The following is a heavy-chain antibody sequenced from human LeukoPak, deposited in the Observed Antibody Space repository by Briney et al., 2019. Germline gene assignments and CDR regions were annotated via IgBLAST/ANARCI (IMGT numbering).Heavy chain of an antibody. D-gene: IGHD6-19*01. Sequence: ASVKVSCKASGGTFSSYAISWVRQAPGQGLEWMGGIIPIFGTANYAQKFQGRVTITADESTSTAYMELSSLRSEDTAVYYCARRSESSGWVPRYYYYYYGMDVWGKGTTVTVSS. CDR3: ARRSESSGWVPRYYYYYYGMDV. CDR2: IIPIFGTA. J-gene: IGHJ6*04. CDR1: GGTFSSYA. V-gene: IGHV1-69*13.